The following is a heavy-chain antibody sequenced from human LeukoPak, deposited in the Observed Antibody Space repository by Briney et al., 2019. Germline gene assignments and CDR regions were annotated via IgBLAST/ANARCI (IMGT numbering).Heavy chain of an antibody. D-gene: IGHD7-27*01. CDR3: ATVRHTNWGIDY. V-gene: IGHV1-3*01. Sequence: GASVKVSCKASGYTFTSYAMHWVRQAPGQRLEWMGWINAGNGNTKYSQKFQGRVTMTTDTSTSTAYMELRSLRSDDTAVYYCATVRHTNWGIDYWGQGTLVTVSS. CDR2: INAGNGNT. CDR1: GYTFTSYA. J-gene: IGHJ4*02.